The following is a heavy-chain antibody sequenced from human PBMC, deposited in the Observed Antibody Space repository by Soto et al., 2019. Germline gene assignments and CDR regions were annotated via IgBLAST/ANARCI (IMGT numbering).Heavy chain of an antibody. CDR3: VRTIVGATKGGWFDP. CDR2: FSGRDATT. Sequence: LRLSCAASGFTFRSYTMSWVRQAPGKGLEWVSSFSGRDATTYYADSVKGRFTISRDNSKNTLYLQMNSLRAEDTALYFCVRTIVGATKGGWFDPWGQGALVTVSS. V-gene: IGHV3-23*01. CDR1: GFTFRSYT. J-gene: IGHJ5*02. D-gene: IGHD1-26*01.